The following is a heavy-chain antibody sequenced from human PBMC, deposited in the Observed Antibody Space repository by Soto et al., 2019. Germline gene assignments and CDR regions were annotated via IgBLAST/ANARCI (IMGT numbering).Heavy chain of an antibody. D-gene: IGHD6-13*01. J-gene: IGHJ6*02. Sequence: ASVKVSCKVSGYTLTELSMHWVRQAPGKGLEWMGGFDPEDGETIYAQKFQGRVTMTEDTSTDTAYMELSSLRSEDTALYYCASWGNDDSSRGSYYYGMDVWGQGTTVTVSS. CDR2: FDPEDGET. V-gene: IGHV1-24*01. CDR3: ASWGNDDSSRGSYYYGMDV. CDR1: GYTLTELS.